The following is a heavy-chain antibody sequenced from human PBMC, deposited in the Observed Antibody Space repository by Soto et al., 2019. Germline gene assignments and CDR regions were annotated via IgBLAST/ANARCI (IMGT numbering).Heavy chain of an antibody. CDR2: INPNSGGT. CDR1: GYTFTGYY. V-gene: IGHV1-2*04. D-gene: IGHD3-22*01. Sequence: ASVKVSCKASGYTFTGYYMHWVRQAPGQGLERMGWINPNSGGTNYAQKFQGWVTMTRDTSISTAYMELSRLRSDDTAVYYCARAPKPFITMIVRFGPDAFAIWGQGTMVTVSS. J-gene: IGHJ3*02. CDR3: ARAPKPFITMIVRFGPDAFAI.